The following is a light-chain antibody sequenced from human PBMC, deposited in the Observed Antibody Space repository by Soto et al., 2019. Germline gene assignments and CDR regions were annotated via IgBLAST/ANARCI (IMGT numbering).Light chain of an antibody. CDR3: QQYDSSPYT. CDR2: AAS. V-gene: IGKV3-20*01. CDR1: QSVSSTY. Sequence: ETVLTQSPGTLSLSPGERATLSCRASQSVSSTYLAWYQQKPGQAPRPLIYAASSRETGIPDTFSGSGSGTDFTLTISRLEPEDFAVYYCQQYDSSPYTFGQGTKLEIK. J-gene: IGKJ2*01.